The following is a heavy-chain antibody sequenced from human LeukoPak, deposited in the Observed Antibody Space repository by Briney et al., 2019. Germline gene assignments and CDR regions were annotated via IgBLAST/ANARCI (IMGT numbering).Heavy chain of an antibody. CDR3: ARGTLDYGDYGDHPGVFYFDY. CDR1: GYTFTSYG. J-gene: IGHJ4*02. CDR2: ISAYNGNT. D-gene: IGHD4-17*01. Sequence: ASVKVSCKASGYTFTSYGISWVRQAPGQGLEWMGWISAYNGNTNYAQKLQGRVTMTTDTSTSTAYMELRSLRSDDTAVYYCARGTLDYGDYGDHPGVFYFDYWGQGTLVTVSS. V-gene: IGHV1-18*01.